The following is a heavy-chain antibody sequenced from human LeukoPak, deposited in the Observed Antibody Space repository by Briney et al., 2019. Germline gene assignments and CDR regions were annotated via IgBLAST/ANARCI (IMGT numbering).Heavy chain of an antibody. J-gene: IGHJ3*02. Sequence: SETLSLTCTVSGGSISSSSYYWGWIRQPPGKGLEWIGSIYYSGSTYYNPSLKSRLTISVETSKKQFSLKLSSVTAADTAVYSCARVSPVLTTVTPTALYAFDIWGQGTMVTVSS. D-gene: IGHD4-17*01. V-gene: IGHV4-39*07. CDR3: ARVSPVLTTVTPTALYAFDI. CDR2: IYYSGST. CDR1: GGSISSSSYY.